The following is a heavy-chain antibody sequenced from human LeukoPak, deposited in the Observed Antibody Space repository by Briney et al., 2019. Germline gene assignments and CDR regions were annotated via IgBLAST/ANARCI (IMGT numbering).Heavy chain of an antibody. V-gene: IGHV1-69*13. CDR1: GGTFSSYA. J-gene: IGHJ4*02. CDR3: ARENNPLVPAAMYPPRRTWYYYDSSGYYYTPTKKGHFDY. Sequence: ASVKVSCKASGGTFSSYAISWVRQAPGQGLEWMGGIIPIFGTANYAQKFQGRVTITADESTSTAYMELSSLRSEDTAVYYCARENNPLVPAAMYPPRRTWYYYDSSGYYYTPTKKGHFDYWGQGTLVTVSS. CDR2: IIPIFGTA. D-gene: IGHD3-22*01.